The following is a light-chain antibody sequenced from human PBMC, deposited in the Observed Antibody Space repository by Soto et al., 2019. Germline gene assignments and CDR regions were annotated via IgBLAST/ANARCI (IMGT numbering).Light chain of an antibody. CDR1: QCISNY. CDR3: QQSYSTPVT. J-gene: IGKJ4*01. CDR2: SAS. V-gene: IGKV1-39*01. Sequence: DIQMTQSPASLSASVGDRVTITCRASQCISNYLNWYQQRPGKAPKLLIYSASSMQSGVPSRFSGSGSGTDFTLIISSLQPEDFATYFCQQSYSTPVTFGEGTKVEIK.